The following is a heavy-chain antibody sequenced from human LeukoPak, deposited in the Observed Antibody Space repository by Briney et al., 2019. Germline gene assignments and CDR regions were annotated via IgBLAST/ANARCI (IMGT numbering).Heavy chain of an antibody. CDR1: GFTFSSIA. Sequence: GQSLRLSCAASGFTFSSIAMHWVRQAPGKGLEWVAVISYDGSTTYYADSVKGQFTISRDNSKNTLYLQMNSLRADDTAVYYCARIPGGSGSQYDYWGQGTLVIVSS. J-gene: IGHJ4*02. V-gene: IGHV3-30-3*01. D-gene: IGHD3-10*01. CDR2: ISYDGSTT. CDR3: ARIPGGSGSQYDY.